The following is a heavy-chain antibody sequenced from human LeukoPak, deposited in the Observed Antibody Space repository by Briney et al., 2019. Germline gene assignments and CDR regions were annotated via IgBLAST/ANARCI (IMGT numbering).Heavy chain of an antibody. CDR2: IYYSGST. V-gene: IGHV4-31*03. CDR1: GGSISSGGYY. J-gene: IGHJ5*02. CDR3: ARSIAACRGWFDP. Sequence: SQTLSLTCTVSGGSISSGGYYWSWIRQHPGKGLEWIGYIYYSGSTYYNPSLRSRVTISVDTSKNQFSLKLSSVTAADTAVYYCARSIAACRGWFDPWGQGTLVAVSS. D-gene: IGHD6-6*01.